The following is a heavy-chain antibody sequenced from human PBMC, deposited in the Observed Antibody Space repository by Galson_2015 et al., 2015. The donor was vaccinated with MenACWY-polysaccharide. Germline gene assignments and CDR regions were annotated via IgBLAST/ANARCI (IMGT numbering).Heavy chain of an antibody. CDR1: GFTFSKYF. CDR2: ISGRSAHI. D-gene: IGHD2-21*02. V-gene: IGHV3-21*01. Sequence: SLRLSCAASGFTFSKYFMNWVRQAPGKGLEWVSSISGRSAHIYYADSLKGRFTISRDNAQKSLYLDMNRLRAEDTSVYYCARETAAQSFDPWGQGTLVSVSS. J-gene: IGHJ5*02. CDR3: ARETAAQSFDP.